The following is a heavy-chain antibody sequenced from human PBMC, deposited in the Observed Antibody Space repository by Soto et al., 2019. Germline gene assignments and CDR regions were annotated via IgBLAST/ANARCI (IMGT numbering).Heavy chain of an antibody. J-gene: IGHJ4*02. CDR3: ARESSGYSSYFDY. V-gene: IGHV3-74*01. D-gene: IGHD5-12*01. CDR2: ISSDGTTT. CDR1: GIAFSRYW. Sequence: GGSLRLSCAGSGIAFSRYWIHWVRQPPGKGLVWVSRISSDGTTTTYANSVKGRFTLSRDNVKNTLYLQMNSLTAEDTAVYYCARESSGYSSYFDYWGQGILVTVSS.